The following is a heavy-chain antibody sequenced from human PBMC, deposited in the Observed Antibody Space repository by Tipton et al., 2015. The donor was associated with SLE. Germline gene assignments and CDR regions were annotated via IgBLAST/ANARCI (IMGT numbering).Heavy chain of an antibody. V-gene: IGHV4-4*02. D-gene: IGHD6-13*01. CDR3: AGRGIAAAGFLDY. Sequence: TLSLTCAVSGGSISSSNWWSWVRQPPGKGLEWIGEINHSGSTNYNPSLKSRVTISVDTSKNQFSLKLSSVTAADTAVYYCAGRGIAAAGFLDYWGQGTLVTVSS. CDR1: GGSISSSNW. J-gene: IGHJ4*02. CDR2: INHSGST.